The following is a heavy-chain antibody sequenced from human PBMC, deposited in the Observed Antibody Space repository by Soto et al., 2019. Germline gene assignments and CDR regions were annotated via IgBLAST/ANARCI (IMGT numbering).Heavy chain of an antibody. CDR2: TYYRSKWYY. J-gene: IGHJ4*01. CDR1: GDSVSSNSAG. Sequence: QVQLQQSGPGLVKPSQTLSLTCAITGDSVSSNSAGCSWVRQSPSRGLEWLGRTYYRSKWYYEYAVSVRGRITINPDTSKNQYSLQLNSVTPEDTAVYFCARGEQYSGRIFDYWGQGTLVTVSS. D-gene: IGHD1-26*01. V-gene: IGHV6-1*01. CDR3: ARGEQYSGRIFDY.